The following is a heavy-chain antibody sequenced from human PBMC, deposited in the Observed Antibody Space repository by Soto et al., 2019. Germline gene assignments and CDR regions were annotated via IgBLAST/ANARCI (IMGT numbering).Heavy chain of an antibody. J-gene: IGHJ6*02. Sequence: GGSLRLSCAASGFTFSSFGMHWVRQAPGKGLEWVSLIWYDGSKKSYGDSVKGRFTISRDNSRNTVYLQMNSLRADDTVVYYCARDASYYSLWSGYYPSRNGMDVWGQGTTVTVS. V-gene: IGHV3-33*01. CDR3: ARDASYYSLWSGYYPSRNGMDV. D-gene: IGHD3-3*01. CDR1: GFTFSSFG. CDR2: IWYDGSKK.